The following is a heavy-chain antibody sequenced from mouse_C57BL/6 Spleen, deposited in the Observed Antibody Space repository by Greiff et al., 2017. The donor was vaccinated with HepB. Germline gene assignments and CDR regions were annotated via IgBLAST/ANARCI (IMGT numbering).Heavy chain of an antibody. J-gene: IGHJ1*03. CDR1: GYAFSSSW. Sequence: VQLQQSGPELVKPGASVKISCKASGYAFSSSWMNWVKQRPGKGLEWIGRIYPGDGDTNYNGKFKGKATLTADKSSSTAYMQLSSLTSEDSAVYFCARGRFTTVVATNFDVWGTGTTVTVSS. V-gene: IGHV1-82*01. D-gene: IGHD1-1*01. CDR3: ARGRFTTVVATNFDV. CDR2: IYPGDGDT.